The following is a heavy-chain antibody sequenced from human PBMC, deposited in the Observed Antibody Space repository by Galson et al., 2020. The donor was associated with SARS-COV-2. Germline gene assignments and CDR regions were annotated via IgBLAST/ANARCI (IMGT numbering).Heavy chain of an antibody. CDR3: ARHCSSTSCYFYYYYGMDV. D-gene: IGHD2-2*01. CDR2: ISAYNGNT. J-gene: IGHJ6*02. Sequence: ASVKVSCKASGYTFTSYGISWVRQAPGQGLEWMGWISAYNGNTNYAQKLQGRVTMTTDTSTSTAYMELRSLRSDDTAVYYCARHCSSTSCYFYYYYGMDVWGQGTTVTVSS. V-gene: IGHV1-18*04. CDR1: GYTFTSYG.